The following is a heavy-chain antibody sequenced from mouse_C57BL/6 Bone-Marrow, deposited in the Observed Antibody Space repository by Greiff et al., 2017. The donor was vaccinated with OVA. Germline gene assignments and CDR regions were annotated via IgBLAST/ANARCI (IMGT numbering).Heavy chain of an antibody. V-gene: IGHV1-55*01. D-gene: IGHD2-2*01. Sequence: VQLQQPGAELVKPGASVKMSCKASGYTFTSYWITWVKQRPGHGLEWIGDISPGSGSTNYNEKFKSKATLTVDTSSSTAYMQLSSLTSEDSAVYYCARWLPWYFDVWGTGTTVTVSS. CDR1: GYTFTSYW. CDR2: ISPGSGST. CDR3: ARWLPWYFDV. J-gene: IGHJ1*03.